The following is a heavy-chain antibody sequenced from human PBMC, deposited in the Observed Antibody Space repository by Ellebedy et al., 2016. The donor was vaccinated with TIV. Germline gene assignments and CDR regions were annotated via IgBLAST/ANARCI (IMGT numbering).Heavy chain of an antibody. CDR2: SRNKAQGFIT. D-gene: IGHD1-26*01. J-gene: IGHJ4*02. V-gene: IGHV3-72*01. CDR1: GFTFSDHY. CDR3: ARWDRGACDY. Sequence: GESLKISCAVSGFTFSDHYMDWVRQAPGKGLEWVGRSRNKAQGFITEYAESVKGRFTISRDDSKNSLYLPMNSLKSEDTAVYYCARWDRGACDYWGQGTLVTVSS.